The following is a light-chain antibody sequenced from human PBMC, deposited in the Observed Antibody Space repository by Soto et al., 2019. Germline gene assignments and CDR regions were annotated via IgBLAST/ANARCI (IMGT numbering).Light chain of an antibody. CDR2: GAS. J-gene: IGKJ4*01. CDR1: QSVSSS. CDR3: QQYNNWPRAT. V-gene: IGKV3D-15*01. Sequence: ERVMTQSPATLSVSPGERATLSCRASQSVSSSSLAWYQQKLGQAPRLLVYGASSRATGIPDRFSGSGSGTEFNMTISSLQSEDFAVYYCQQYNNWPRATFGGGTKVDIK.